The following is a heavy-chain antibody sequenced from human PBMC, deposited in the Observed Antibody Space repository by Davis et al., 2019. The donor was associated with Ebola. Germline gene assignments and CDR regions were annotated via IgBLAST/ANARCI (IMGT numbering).Heavy chain of an antibody. D-gene: IGHD3-16*01. CDR3: ARDRPLDFFFGDYYGMDV. J-gene: IGHJ6*02. V-gene: IGHV3-21*01. CDR1: GFTVSNYW. Sequence: GGSLRLSCAASGFTVSNYWMSWVRQAPGKGLEWVSSISSDSDYIYYADSAKGRFTISRDNAKNSLYLQMNSLRAEDTAVYYCARDRPLDFFFGDYYGMDVWGQGTTVTVSS. CDR2: ISSDSDYI.